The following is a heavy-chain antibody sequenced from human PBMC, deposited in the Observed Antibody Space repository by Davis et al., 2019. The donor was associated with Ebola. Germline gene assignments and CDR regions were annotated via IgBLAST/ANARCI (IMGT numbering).Heavy chain of an antibody. J-gene: IGHJ4*02. CDR2: IWYDGRNQ. CDR3: AKGDRLDY. V-gene: IGHV3-30*02. D-gene: IGHD3-22*01. Sequence: GGSLRLSCAASGFSFKDFGMHWVRQAPGKGLEWVAFIWYDGRNQHYIDSVKGRFTISRDNSKNTLYLQMNSLRAEDTAVYYCAKGDRLDYWGQGTLVTVSS. CDR1: GFSFKDFG.